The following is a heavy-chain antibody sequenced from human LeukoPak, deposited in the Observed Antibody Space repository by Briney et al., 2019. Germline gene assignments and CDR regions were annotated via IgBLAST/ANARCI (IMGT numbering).Heavy chain of an antibody. CDR1: GGSISSSSYY. CDR2: IYYSGST. J-gene: IGHJ4*02. CDR3: ARWHSGWSGY. Sequence: SETLSLTCTVSGGSISSSSYYWGWIRQPPGKGLEWIGSIYYSGSTYYNPSLKSRVTISVDTSKNQFSLKLSSVTAADTAVYYGARWHSGWSGYWGQGTLVTVSS. V-gene: IGHV4-39*01. D-gene: IGHD6-19*01.